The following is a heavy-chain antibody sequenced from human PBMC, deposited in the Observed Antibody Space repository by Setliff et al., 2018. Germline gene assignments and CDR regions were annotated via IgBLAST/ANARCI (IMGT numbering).Heavy chain of an antibody. V-gene: IGHV4-34*01. CDR1: GASFSGYD. Sequence: PSETLSLTCTVFGASFSGYDYNWIRQSPGKGLEWLGEINHSGTTTYNPSLNSRVTISTDTSKNQFSLTLTSVTAADTAVYYCARVIANCSGGSCYPYYFDYWGQGTLVTVSS. CDR2: INHSGTT. D-gene: IGHD2-15*01. J-gene: IGHJ4*02. CDR3: ARVIANCSGGSCYPYYFDY.